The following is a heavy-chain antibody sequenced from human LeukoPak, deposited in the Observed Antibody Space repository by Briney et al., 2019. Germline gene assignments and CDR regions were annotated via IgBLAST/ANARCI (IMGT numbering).Heavy chain of an antibody. D-gene: IGHD3-22*01. J-gene: IGHJ4*02. CDR3: ARDLELVFYDSTAYEY. CDR1: GFTFSSYA. Sequence: GGSLRLSCAASGFTFSSYAMHWVRQAPGKGLEYVSAISSNGGSTYYADSVKGRFTISRDNAKNTLYLQMSSLRAEDTAVYYCARDLELVFYDSTAYEYWGQGTLVTVSS. V-gene: IGHV3-64*04. CDR2: ISSNGGST.